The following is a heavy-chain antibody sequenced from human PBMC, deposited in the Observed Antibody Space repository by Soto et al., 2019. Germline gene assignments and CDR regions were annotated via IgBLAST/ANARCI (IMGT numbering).Heavy chain of an antibody. CDR2: TYYRSKWYN. V-gene: IGHV6-1*01. CDR1: GDSVSSNSAA. Sequence: SQTLSLPCAISGDSVSSNSAAWNWIRQSPSRGLEWLGRTYYRSKWYNDYAVSVKSRITINPDTSKNQFSLQLNSVTPEDTAVYYCARGPLRLPGYSSSWYGRVYNWFDPWGQGTLVTVSS. CDR3: ARGPLRLPGYSSSWYGRVYNWFDP. J-gene: IGHJ5*02. D-gene: IGHD6-13*01.